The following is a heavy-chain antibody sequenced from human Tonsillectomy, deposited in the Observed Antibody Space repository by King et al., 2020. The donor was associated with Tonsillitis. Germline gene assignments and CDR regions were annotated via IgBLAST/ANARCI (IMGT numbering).Heavy chain of an antibody. V-gene: IGHV4-30-4*01. J-gene: IGHJ2*01. CDR2: IYYSGST. Sequence: QLQESGPGLVKPSQTLSLTFTFSGVPISSGDYYWSWIRQPPGKGLEWIGYIYYSGSTYYNPSLKIRVTISLDTSKNQFSLKLSAVTAADTAVYYCARVTTVVTPYWYFDLWGRGTLVTVSS. CDR3: ARVTTVVTPYWYFDL. CDR1: GVPISSGDYY. D-gene: IGHD4-23*01.